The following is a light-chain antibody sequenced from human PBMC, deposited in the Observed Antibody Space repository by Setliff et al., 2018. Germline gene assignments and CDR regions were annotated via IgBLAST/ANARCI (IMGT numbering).Light chain of an antibody. CDR1: SSDVGSYNL. CDR3: CSYAGSSTPYYV. J-gene: IGLJ1*01. V-gene: IGLV2-23*02. Sequence: QSVLAQPASVSGSPGQSITISCTGTSSDVGSYNLVSWYQQHPGKAPKLMIYEVSKRPSGVSNRFSGSKSGNTASLTISGPQAEDETDYYCCSYAGSSTPYYVFGTGTKVTVL. CDR2: EVS.